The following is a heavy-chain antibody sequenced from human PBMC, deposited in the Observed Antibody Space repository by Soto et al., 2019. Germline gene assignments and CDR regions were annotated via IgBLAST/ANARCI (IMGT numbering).Heavy chain of an antibody. CDR2: IYYSGST. D-gene: IGHD3-9*01. V-gene: IGHV4-39*01. CDR3: ARHFSVDHFDY. J-gene: IGHJ4*01. Sequence: SDTLSLTCTVSGDSITSNSYFWAWIRQPPGKGLEWIGSIYYSGSTYHNPSLKSRVTISVDRSNNQFSLKLTSVTAADTAVYYCARHFSVDHFDYWGHGALVTVSS. CDR1: GDSITSNSYF.